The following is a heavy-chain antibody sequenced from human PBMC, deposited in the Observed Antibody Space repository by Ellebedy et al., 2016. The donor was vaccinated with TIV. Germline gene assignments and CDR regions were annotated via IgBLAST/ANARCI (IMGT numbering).Heavy chain of an antibody. CDR3: ARVRFGDTAVDY. V-gene: IGHV3-13*01. J-gene: IGHJ4*03. CDR2: IGTAGDT. CDR1: GFTFSSYD. Sequence: GESLKISCAASGFTFSSYDMHWVRQGTGKGLEWVSAIGTAGDTYYPGSVKGRFTISRENAKNSLYLQITSLRAEDTAVYYWARVRFGDTAVDYWGQGTLVTVSS. D-gene: IGHD2-21*01.